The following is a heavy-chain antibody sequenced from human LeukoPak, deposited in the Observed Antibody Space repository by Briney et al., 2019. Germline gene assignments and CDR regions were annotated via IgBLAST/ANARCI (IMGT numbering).Heavy chain of an antibody. J-gene: IGHJ4*02. Sequence: GGSLRLSCAVSGFPFITVWISWGRHAPGKVLEWVANITQDGREKYYVDSVRGRFDISRENAKNSLYLQMNSLRPEDTAMYYCTGETYYFDHWGQGGLVTVSS. CDR2: ITQDGREK. V-gene: IGHV3-7*04. CDR3: TGETYYFDH. CDR1: GFPFITVW.